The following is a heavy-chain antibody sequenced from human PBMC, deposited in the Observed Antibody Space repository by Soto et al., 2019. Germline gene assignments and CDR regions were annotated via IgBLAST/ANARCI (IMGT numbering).Heavy chain of an antibody. V-gene: IGHV6-1*01. D-gene: IGHD2-21*02. CDR2: AYYRSQWYY. CDR3: TKQKGDSRTYNGMDV. Sequence: QVQLQQSGPGLVKPSQTLSLTCAISGDSVSSNSAAWNWIRQSPSRGLEWLGRAYYRSQWYYDSAVSVRSRITVIPDTSKNHFSLQLNSVTPEDTAVYYCTKQKGDSRTYNGMDVWGQGTTVTVSS. J-gene: IGHJ6*02. CDR1: GDSVSSNSAA.